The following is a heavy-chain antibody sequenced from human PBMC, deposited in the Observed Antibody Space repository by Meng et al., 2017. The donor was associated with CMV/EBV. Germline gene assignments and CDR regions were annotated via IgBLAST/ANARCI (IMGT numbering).Heavy chain of an antibody. V-gene: IGHV3-43*01. CDR2: ISWDGGST. D-gene: IGHD3-22*01. CDR3: AKDTSGNLGSGYLNAFDM. Sequence: GESLKISCAASGFTFDDYTMHWVRQAPGKGLEWVSLISWDGGSTYYADSVKGRFTISRDNSKNSLYLQMNSLRTEDTALYYCAKDTSGNLGSGYLNAFDMWGQGTMVTVSS. CDR1: GFTFDDYT. J-gene: IGHJ3*02.